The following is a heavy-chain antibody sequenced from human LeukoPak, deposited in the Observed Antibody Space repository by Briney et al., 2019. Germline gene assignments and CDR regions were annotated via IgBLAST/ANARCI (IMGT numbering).Heavy chain of an antibody. CDR1: GFTFSTYS. CDR3: ARAPEYSSSY. CDR2: ISGSGYNI. V-gene: IGHV3-48*04. J-gene: IGHJ4*02. D-gene: IGHD6-6*01. Sequence: GGSLRLSCAASGFTFSTYSMNWVRQAPGKGLEWVSYISGSGYNIYYADSVKGRFTISRDNAKNSLYLQMDSLRAEDTAVYYCARAPEYSSSYWGQGTLVTVSS.